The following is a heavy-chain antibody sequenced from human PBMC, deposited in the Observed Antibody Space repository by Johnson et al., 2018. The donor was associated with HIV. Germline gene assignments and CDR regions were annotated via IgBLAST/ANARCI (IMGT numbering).Heavy chain of an antibody. Sequence: VQLVESGGGLVQPGGSLRLSCAASGFTFSSYWMSWVRQAPGKGLEWVAVISYDGSNKYYADSVKGRFTISRDNAKNTLYLQMNSLRAEDTAVYYCARERRAGVKGAFDVWGQGTVVTVSS. V-gene: IGHV3-30*03. CDR3: ARERRAGVKGAFDV. CDR2: ISYDGSNK. CDR1: GFTFSSYW. D-gene: IGHD2-21*01. J-gene: IGHJ3*01.